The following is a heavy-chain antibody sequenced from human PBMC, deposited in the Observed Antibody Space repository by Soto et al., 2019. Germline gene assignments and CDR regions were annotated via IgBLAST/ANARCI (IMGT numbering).Heavy chain of an antibody. CDR2: IYYSGGT. Sequence: SETLSLTCTVSAAALSSGGYFYTWVRQPPGKGLEWLGYIYYSGGTNYNPSLKSRVTISLDKSKSQFSLRLISVTAADTAVYYCTREQSDDNYFDPWGQGTLVTVSS. J-gene: IGHJ5*02. V-gene: IGHV4-61*08. CDR1: AAALSSGGYF. D-gene: IGHD6-19*01. CDR3: TREQSDDNYFDP.